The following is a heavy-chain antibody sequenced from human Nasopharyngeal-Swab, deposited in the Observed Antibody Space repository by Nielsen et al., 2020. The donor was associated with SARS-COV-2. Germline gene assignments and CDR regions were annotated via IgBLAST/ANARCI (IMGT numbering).Heavy chain of an antibody. CDR1: GFTFSSYS. J-gene: IGHJ4*02. D-gene: IGHD6-19*01. CDR2: IYYSGST. Sequence: ESLKISCAASGFTFSSYSMNWIRQPPGKGLEWIGSIYYSGSTYYNPSLKSRVTISVDTSKNQFSLKLSSVTAADTAVYYCAVSSGWFDYWGQGTLVTVSS. V-gene: IGHV4-59*05. CDR3: AVSSGWFDY.